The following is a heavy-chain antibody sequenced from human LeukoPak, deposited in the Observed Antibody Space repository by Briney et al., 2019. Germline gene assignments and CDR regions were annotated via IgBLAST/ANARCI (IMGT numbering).Heavy chain of an antibody. CDR2: IVVGSGNT. V-gene: IGHV1-58*02. CDR1: GFTFTSYA. J-gene: IGHJ6*02. Sequence: GASVKVSCKASGFTFTSYAMQWVRQARGQRLEWIGWIVVGSGNTKYAQQFQERVTTARDTSTSTAYMELSSLRSEDTAVYYCAASRPQSGYYYYYGMDVWGQGTTVTVSS. D-gene: IGHD6-25*01. CDR3: AASRPQSGYYYYYGMDV.